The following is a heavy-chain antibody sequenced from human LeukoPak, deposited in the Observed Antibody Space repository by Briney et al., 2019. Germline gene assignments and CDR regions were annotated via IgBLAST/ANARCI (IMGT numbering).Heavy chain of an antibody. D-gene: IGHD6-19*01. V-gene: IGHV1-18*01. Sequence: ASVKVSCKASGYTFTSYGISWVRQAPGQGLEWMGWISAHNGNTNYAQKLQGRVTMTTDTSTSTAYMELRSLRSDDTAVYYCARDLRVAATEWDYFDYWGQGTLVTVSS. CDR2: ISAHNGNT. CDR3: ARDLRVAATEWDYFDY. J-gene: IGHJ4*02. CDR1: GYTFTSYG.